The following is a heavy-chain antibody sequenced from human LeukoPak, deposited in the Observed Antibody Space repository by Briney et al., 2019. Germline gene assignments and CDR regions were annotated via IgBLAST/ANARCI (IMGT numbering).Heavy chain of an antibody. D-gene: IGHD3-22*01. J-gene: IGHJ3*02. CDR3: ARDSRYYYDSSGYAHAFDI. V-gene: IGHV1-18*01. Sequence: ASVKVSCKASDYTFASYGINWVRQAPGQGLEWAGWISAYNGNTNYAQKLQGRVTMTTDTSTSTAYMELRSLRSDDTAVYYCARDSRYYYDSSGYAHAFDIWGQGTMVTVSS. CDR1: DYTFASYG. CDR2: ISAYNGNT.